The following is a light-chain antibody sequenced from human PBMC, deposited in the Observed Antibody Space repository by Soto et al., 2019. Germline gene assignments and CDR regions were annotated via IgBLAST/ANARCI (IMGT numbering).Light chain of an antibody. CDR2: EVS. J-gene: IGLJ1*01. V-gene: IGLV2-8*01. Sequence: QSALTQPPSASGSPGQSVTISCTGTSSDVGGYNYVSWYQQHPGKAPKLMIYEVSKRPSGVPDRFSGSKSGNTASLTVSGLQAEDEDDYYCSSYAGSKNFVFGTGTKLTVL. CDR1: SSDVGGYNY. CDR3: SSYAGSKNFV.